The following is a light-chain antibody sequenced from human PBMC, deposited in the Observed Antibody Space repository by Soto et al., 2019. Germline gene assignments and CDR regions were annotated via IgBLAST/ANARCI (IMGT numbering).Light chain of an antibody. CDR2: GAS. Sequence: EIVLTQSPGTLSLSRGERATLXXRASQSVSSNYLAWYQQKPGQAPXILIYGASSRATGIPDRFSGSGSGTDFTLTLSRLEPEDFAVYYCQQYGSSPSFGQGTRLEIK. CDR1: QSVSSNY. CDR3: QQYGSSPS. V-gene: IGKV3-20*01. J-gene: IGKJ5*01.